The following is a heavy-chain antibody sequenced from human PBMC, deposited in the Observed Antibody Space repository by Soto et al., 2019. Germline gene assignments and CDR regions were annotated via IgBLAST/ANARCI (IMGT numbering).Heavy chain of an antibody. Sequence: SXKVSFKASGYTXTRYARNWVRQAPGQSLEWMGWINAGNGNTKYSQKFQGRVTITRDPSASTTYMDLTSLGSEDTAVYYCERTYYDILTGYSLNPFDYWGQGTLCTVSS. V-gene: IGHV1-3*01. CDR3: ERTYYDILTGYSLNPFDY. CDR2: INAGNGNT. J-gene: IGHJ4*02. D-gene: IGHD3-9*01. CDR1: GYTXTRYA.